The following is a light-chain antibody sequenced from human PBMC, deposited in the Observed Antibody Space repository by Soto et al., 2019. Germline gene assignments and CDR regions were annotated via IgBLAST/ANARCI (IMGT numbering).Light chain of an antibody. Sequence: SDVRXAASVSRPRGQSITFYCTGTSSDVGGYNYVSWYQQHPGKAPKLMIYDVSNRPSGVSNRFSGSKSGNTASLTISGLQAEDEADYYCSSYTSSSTLFGTGTKVTVL. CDR3: SSYTSSSTL. CDR1: SSDVGGYNY. V-gene: IGLV2-14*01. J-gene: IGLJ1*01. CDR2: DVS.